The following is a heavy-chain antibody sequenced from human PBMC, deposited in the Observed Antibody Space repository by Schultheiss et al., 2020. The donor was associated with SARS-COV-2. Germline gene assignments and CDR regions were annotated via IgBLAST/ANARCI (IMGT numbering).Heavy chain of an antibody. V-gene: IGHV4-34*01. CDR3: ARRLAECSSTTCQDTWFDP. CDR2: INHSGST. Sequence: SETLSLTCAVYGGSFSGYYWSWIRQPPGKGLEWIGEINHSGSTNYNPSLKSRVTISVDTSKNQFSLKLTSVTAADTAVYYCARRLAECSSTTCQDTWFDPWGQGTLVTVSS. D-gene: IGHD2-2*01. CDR1: GGSFSGYY. J-gene: IGHJ5*02.